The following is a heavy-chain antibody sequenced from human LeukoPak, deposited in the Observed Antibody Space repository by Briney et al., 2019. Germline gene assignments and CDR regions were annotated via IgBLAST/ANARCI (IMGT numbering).Heavy chain of an antibody. J-gene: IGHJ5*02. CDR1: GRSISSSSYY. D-gene: IGHD3-3*01. CDR2: IYYGGST. V-gene: IGHV4-39*01. Sequence: SETLSLTCTVSGRSISSSSYYWGWIRQPPGKGLEWIGSIYYGGSTYYNPSLKSRVTISVDTSKNQFSLKLSSVTAADTAVYYCARHFWRATAFDPWGQGTLVTVSS. CDR3: ARHFWRATAFDP.